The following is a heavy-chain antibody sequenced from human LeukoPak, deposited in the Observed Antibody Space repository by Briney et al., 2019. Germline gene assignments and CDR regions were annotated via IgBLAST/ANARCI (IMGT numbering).Heavy chain of an antibody. D-gene: IGHD1-20*01. Sequence: ASVKVSCKTSGYTFSNYGISWVRQAPGQGLEWMGWITAYNGNRLYAQRFQGRITLTTDTSTSTSYMELRSLRSDDTAVYYCASITGTTDSTINWFDPWGRGTLVTVSS. CDR2: ITAYNGNR. CDR3: ASITGTTDSTINWFDP. J-gene: IGHJ5*02. V-gene: IGHV1-18*01. CDR1: GYTFSNYG.